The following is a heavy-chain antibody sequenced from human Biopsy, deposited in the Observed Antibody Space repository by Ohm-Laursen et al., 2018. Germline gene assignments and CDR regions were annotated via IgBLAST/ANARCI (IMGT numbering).Heavy chain of an antibody. D-gene: IGHD3-10*01. CDR2: ISWNSGSI. CDR1: GFTFDDYA. Sequence: SLRLSCTASGFTFDDYAMHWVRQVPGKGLEWVSGISWNSGSIGYADSVKGRFTISRDNAKNSLYLQMNTLRVEDTAFYYCANSGGSGIYFHIWGRGTLVTVSS. V-gene: IGHV3-9*01. CDR3: ANSGGSGIYFHI. J-gene: IGHJ2*01.